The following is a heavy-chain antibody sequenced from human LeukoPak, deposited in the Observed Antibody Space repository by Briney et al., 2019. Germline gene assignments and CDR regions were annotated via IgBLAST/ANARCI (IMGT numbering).Heavy chain of an antibody. CDR1: GYTLTELS. Sequence: ASVKVSCKVSGYTLTELSMHWVRQAPGKGLEWMGRFDPEDGETIYAQKFQGRVTMTEDTSTDTAYMELSSLRSEDTAVYYCATSGSSGYYDYYGMDVWGQGTTVTVSS. D-gene: IGHD3-22*01. V-gene: IGHV1-24*01. J-gene: IGHJ6*02. CDR2: FDPEDGET. CDR3: ATSGSSGYYDYYGMDV.